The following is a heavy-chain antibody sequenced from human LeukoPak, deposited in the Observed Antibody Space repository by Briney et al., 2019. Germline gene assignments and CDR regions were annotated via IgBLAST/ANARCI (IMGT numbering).Heavy chain of an antibody. J-gene: IGHJ4*02. V-gene: IGHV4-39*07. CDR2: IYYSGST. Sequence: SETLSLTCTVSGGSITSSSHYWGWIRQPPGKGLEWIGSIYYSGSTYYNPSLKSRVTLSVDTSKNQFSLKLSSVTAADTAVYYCARDLAVLGYFRFDYWGQGTLVTVSS. CDR3: ARDLAVLGYFRFDY. D-gene: IGHD3-22*01. CDR1: GGSITSSSHY.